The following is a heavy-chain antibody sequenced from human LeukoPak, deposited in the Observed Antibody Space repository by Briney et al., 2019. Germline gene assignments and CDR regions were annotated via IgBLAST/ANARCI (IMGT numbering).Heavy chain of an antibody. D-gene: IGHD7-27*01. CDR1: GYTFTSYY. V-gene: IGHV1-46*01. J-gene: IGHJ3*02. CDR3: ARGNWGLGGAFDI. Sequence: ASVKVSCKASGYTFTSYYMHWVRQAPGQGLEWMGIIKPSGGSTSYAQKFQGRVTMTRDMSTSTVYMELSSLRSEDTAVYYCARGNWGLGGAFDIWGQGTMVTVSS. CDR2: IKPSGGST.